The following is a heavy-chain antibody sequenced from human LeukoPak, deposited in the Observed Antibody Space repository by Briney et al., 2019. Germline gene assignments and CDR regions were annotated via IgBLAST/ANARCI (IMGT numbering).Heavy chain of an antibody. D-gene: IGHD2-2*01. CDR1: GGSISSTNW. V-gene: IGHV4-4*02. CDR2: VDHSGST. CDR3: ARVHKYCSGISCYRFDP. J-gene: IGHJ5*02. Sequence: PSETLSLTCGVSGGSISSTNWWSWVRQPPGRGLEWIGEVDHSGSTKYNPALKSRVTISVDKSKSQFSLRLTSVNAADTAVYYCARVHKYCSGISCYRFDPWGQGTLVSVSS.